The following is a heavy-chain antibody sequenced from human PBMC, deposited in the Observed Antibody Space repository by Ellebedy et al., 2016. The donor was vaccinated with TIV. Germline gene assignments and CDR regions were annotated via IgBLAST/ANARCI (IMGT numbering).Heavy chain of an antibody. D-gene: IGHD1-1*01. Sequence: GESLKISCAASGFTFGNYWMHWVRQAPGKGLVWVSRITSDGSGANYAASVRGRFTISRDNSKNTLYLQMNSLRAEDTAIYFCARASTMGPSYNDYWGQGTLVTVSS. V-gene: IGHV3-74*01. CDR1: GFTFGNYW. CDR2: ITSDGSGA. CDR3: ARASTMGPSYNDY. J-gene: IGHJ4*02.